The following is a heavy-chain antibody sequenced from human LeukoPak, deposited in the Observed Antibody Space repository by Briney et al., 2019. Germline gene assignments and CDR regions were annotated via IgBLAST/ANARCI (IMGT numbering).Heavy chain of an antibody. CDR3: ASTNNYDSSGYPLDS. CDR2: IIPILGIA. V-gene: IGHV1-69*04. J-gene: IGHJ4*02. CDR1: GGTFSSYA. D-gene: IGHD3-22*01. Sequence: GASVKVSCKASGGTFSSYAISWVRQAPGQGLEWMGRIIPILGIANYAQKFQGRVTITADKSTSTAYMELSSLRSEDTAGYYCASTNNYDSSGYPLDSWGQGTLVTVPS.